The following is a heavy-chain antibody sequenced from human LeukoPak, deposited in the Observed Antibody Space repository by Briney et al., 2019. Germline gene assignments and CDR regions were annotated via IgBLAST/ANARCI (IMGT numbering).Heavy chain of an antibody. V-gene: IGHV3-7*01. CDR2: IKQDGSEK. D-gene: IGHD6-19*01. CDR3: ARVQGSSGPGIFEY. J-gene: IGHJ4*02. Sequence: GGPLRLSCAASGFTFSNFWMSWVRQAPGKGLEWVANIKQDGSEKYYVDSVKGRFTISRDNARSSLYLKMNSVRVEDTAVYYCARVQGSSGPGIFEYWGQGTLVPVS. CDR1: GFTFSNFW.